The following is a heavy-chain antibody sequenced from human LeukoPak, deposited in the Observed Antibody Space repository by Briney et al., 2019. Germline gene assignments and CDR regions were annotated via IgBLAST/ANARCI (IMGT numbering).Heavy chain of an antibody. CDR1: GGSISSYY. V-gene: IGHV4-59*01. CDR2: IYYSGST. Sequence: SETLSLTCTVSGGSISSYYWNWIRQPPGKGLEWIGYIYYSGSTNYDPSLKSRVTISVDTSKNQFSLKLSSVTAADTAVYYCARGADSSGYYSIFYFDYWGQGTLVTVSS. D-gene: IGHD3-22*01. CDR3: ARGADSSGYYSIFYFDY. J-gene: IGHJ4*02.